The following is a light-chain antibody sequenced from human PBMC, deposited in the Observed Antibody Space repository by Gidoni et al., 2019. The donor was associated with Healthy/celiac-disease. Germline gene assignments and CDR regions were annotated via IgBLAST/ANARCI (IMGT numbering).Light chain of an antibody. V-gene: IGKV1-33*01. CDR2: DAS. CDR1: QDISNY. Sequence: DIQMTQSPSSLSASVGDRVTITCQARQDISNYLTWYQQKPGKAPKLLIYDASNLETGVPSRFSGSGSGTDVTFTISSLQPEDIATYYCQQYDNLPRYTFGQXTKLEIK. CDR3: QQYDNLPRYT. J-gene: IGKJ2*01.